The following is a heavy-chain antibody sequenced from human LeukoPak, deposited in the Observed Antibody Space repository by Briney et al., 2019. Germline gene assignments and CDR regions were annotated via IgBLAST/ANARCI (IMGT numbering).Heavy chain of an antibody. Sequence: PGGSLRLSCAASGFTFSSYAMSWVRQAPGKGLEWVSGISWNSGSIGYADSVKGRFTISRDNAKNSLYLQMNSLRAEDTALYYCAKDTGSWYMFDYWGQGTLVTVSS. V-gene: IGHV3-9*01. J-gene: IGHJ4*02. D-gene: IGHD6-13*01. CDR1: GFTFSSYA. CDR2: ISWNSGSI. CDR3: AKDTGSWYMFDY.